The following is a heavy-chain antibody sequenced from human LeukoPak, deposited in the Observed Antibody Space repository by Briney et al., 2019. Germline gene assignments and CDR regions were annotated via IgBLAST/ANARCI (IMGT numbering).Heavy chain of an antibody. CDR2: IYNSGNT. V-gene: IGHV4-59*01. CDR1: GGSISSYY. D-gene: IGHD2-21*02. Sequence: SETLSLTCTVSGGSISSYYWSWIRQPPGKRLEWIGYIYNSGNTNYNPSLKSRGTISVDTSKNQFSLKLSSVTAADTAVYYCARSHCGGDCYYGGYFDYWGQGTLVTVSS. J-gene: IGHJ4*02. CDR3: ARSHCGGDCYYGGYFDY.